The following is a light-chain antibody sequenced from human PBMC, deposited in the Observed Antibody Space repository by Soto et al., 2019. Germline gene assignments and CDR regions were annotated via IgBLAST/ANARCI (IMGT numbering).Light chain of an antibody. J-gene: IGLJ3*02. V-gene: IGLV2-14*01. CDR2: GVS. CDR3: SSYTSTYIWV. CDR1: SGDIGSHNF. Sequence: QPVLTQPASVSGSPGQSITISCTGTSGDIGSHNFVSWHQQHPGKAPKFIIYGVSNRPSGVSNRFSGSKSGNTASLTISGLQADDEADYYCSSYTSTYIWVFGGGTKVTVL.